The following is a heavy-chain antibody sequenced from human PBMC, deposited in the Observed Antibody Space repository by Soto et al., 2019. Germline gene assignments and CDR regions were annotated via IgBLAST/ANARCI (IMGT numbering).Heavy chain of an antibody. CDR1: GGSISTSRSY. V-gene: IGHV4-39*01. D-gene: IGHD2-21*01. Sequence: QLQLLESGPGLVKASETLSLTCSVSGGSISTSRSYWAWIRQPPGKGLEWLANIFYSGSIFYNPSLGSRVSVSVDTSKNEFSLKLRSVTAADTAVYYCARQPTTGDTDLWFDPGGQGTLVTVSS. CDR3: ARQPTTGDTDLWFDP. CDR2: IFYSGSI. J-gene: IGHJ5*02.